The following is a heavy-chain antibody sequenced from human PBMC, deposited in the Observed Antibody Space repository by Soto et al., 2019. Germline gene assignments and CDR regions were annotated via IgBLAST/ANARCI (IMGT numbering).Heavy chain of an antibody. J-gene: IGHJ4*02. Sequence: QVQLVQSGAEVKKPGSSVKVSCKASGGTFSSYTISWVRQAPGQGLEWMGRIIPILGIANYAQKFQGRVTIAACKCMGSAYMGLGSLRSEATGVYYCARDRPPSGGYGRGWGRYYWCQGTLVTVS. CDR1: GGTFSSYT. D-gene: IGHD6-19*01. CDR3: ARDRPPSGGYGRGWGRYY. V-gene: IGHV1-69*08. CDR2: IIPILGIA.